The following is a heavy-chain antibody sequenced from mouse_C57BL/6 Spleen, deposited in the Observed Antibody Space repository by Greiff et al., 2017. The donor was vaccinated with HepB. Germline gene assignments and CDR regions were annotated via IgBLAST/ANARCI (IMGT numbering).Heavy chain of an antibody. CDR3: ASYDYDGAWFAY. Sequence: EVMLVESEGGLVQPGRSMKLSCTASGFTFSDYYMAWVRQVPEKGLEWVANINYDGSSTYYLDSLKSRFIISRDNAKNILYLQMSSLKSEDTATYYCASYDYDGAWFAYWGQGTLVTVSA. CDR1: GFTFSDYY. D-gene: IGHD2-4*01. CDR2: INYDGSST. V-gene: IGHV5-16*01. J-gene: IGHJ3*01.